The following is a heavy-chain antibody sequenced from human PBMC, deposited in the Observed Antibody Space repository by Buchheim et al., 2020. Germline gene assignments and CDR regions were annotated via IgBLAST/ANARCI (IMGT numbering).Heavy chain of an antibody. D-gene: IGHD4-11*01. CDR2: INQDGSET. CDR1: GFTSSSSW. Sequence: EVQLVESGGGLVQPGGSLRLSCSASGFTSSSSWMAWVRQAPGKGLEWVANINQDGSETNYVDSVKGRFTLSRDKAKNSLYLQMNSLRAEDTAVYYCARETGAYSVWGQGTL. CDR3: ARETGAYSV. V-gene: IGHV3-7*01. J-gene: IGHJ4*02.